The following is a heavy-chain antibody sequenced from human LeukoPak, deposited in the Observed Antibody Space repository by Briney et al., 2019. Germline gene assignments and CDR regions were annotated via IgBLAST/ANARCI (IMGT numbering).Heavy chain of an antibody. D-gene: IGHD6-13*01. CDR2: ISYDGSNK. J-gene: IGHJ4*02. V-gene: IGHV3-30*01. CDR1: GFTFSSYA. Sequence: PGGSLRLSCAASGFTFSSYAMHWVRQAPGKGIEWVAVISYDGSNKYSADSVKGRFTISRDNPKNTVYLSMNSLRPEDTAVYYCARGGFGSSWYPVDYWGQGTLVTVSS. CDR3: ARGGFGSSWYPVDY.